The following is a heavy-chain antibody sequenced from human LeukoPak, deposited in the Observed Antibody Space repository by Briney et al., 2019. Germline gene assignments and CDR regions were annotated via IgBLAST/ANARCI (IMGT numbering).Heavy chain of an antibody. CDR1: GGSFSGYY. D-gene: IGHD2-15*01. J-gene: IGHJ3*02. CDR2: INHSGST. V-gene: IGHV4-34*01. CDR3: ARGPRRLYCSGGSCYSRSGGAFDI. Sequence: SETLSLTCAVYGGSFSGYYWSWIRQPPGKGLEWIGEINHSGSTNCNPSLKSRVTISVDTSKNQFSLKLSSVTAADTAVYYCARGPRRLYCSGGSCYSRSGGAFDIWGQGTMVTVSS.